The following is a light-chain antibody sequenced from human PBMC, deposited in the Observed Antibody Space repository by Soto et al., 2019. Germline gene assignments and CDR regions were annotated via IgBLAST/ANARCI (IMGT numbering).Light chain of an antibody. CDR2: DAS. CDR1: QSVDTY. CDR3: QQRSHWPPWT. J-gene: IGKJ3*01. Sequence: EVVLTQSPATLSLSPGERATLSCRASQSVDTYLAWYQQKPGQPPRLLIYDASNRATGIPARFSDSGSGTDFPLSITALEPEDFAVYYCQQRSHWPPWTFGPGTKV. V-gene: IGKV3-11*01.